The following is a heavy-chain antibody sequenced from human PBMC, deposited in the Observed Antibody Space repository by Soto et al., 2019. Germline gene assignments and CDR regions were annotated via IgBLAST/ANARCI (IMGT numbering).Heavy chain of an antibody. D-gene: IGHD4-17*01. J-gene: IGHJ4*02. V-gene: IGHV4-34*01. CDR1: GGSFSGYY. CDR2: INHSGST. CDR3: ARGLGAYYGDYFDY. Sequence: SETLSLTCAGYGGSFSGYYWSWSRQPPGKGQERIGGINHSGSTNYNPSLKSRVTISVDTSKYQFSLKLSSVTAADTAVYYCARGLGAYYGDYFDYWGQGTLVTVSA.